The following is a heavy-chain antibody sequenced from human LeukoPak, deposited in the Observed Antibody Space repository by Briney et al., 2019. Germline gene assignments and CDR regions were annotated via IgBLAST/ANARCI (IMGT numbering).Heavy chain of an antibody. CDR3: AREAVVRGETFDY. CDR1: GYTFTGYY. CDR2: INPNSGGT. D-gene: IGHD3-10*01. V-gene: IGHV1-2*02. Sequence: ASAKVSCKASGYTFTGYYMHWVRQAPGQGLEWMGWINPNSGGTNYAQKFQGRVTMTRDTSISTAYMELSRLRSDDTAVYYCAREAVVRGETFDYWGQGTLVTVSS. J-gene: IGHJ4*02.